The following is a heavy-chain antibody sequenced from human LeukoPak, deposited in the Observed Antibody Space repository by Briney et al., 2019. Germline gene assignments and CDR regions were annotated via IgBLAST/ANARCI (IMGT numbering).Heavy chain of an antibody. CDR2: IYYSGST. Sequence: SETLSLTCSVSGYAISSGYYWGWIRQPPGKGLEWIGTIYYSGSTYYNPSLKSRVTISVDTSKNQFSLKLSSVTAADTAVYYCARVVEMATIWYYYYYMDVWGKGTTVTVSS. V-gene: IGHV4-38-2*02. CDR1: GYAISSGYY. CDR3: ARVVEMATIWYYYYYMDV. D-gene: IGHD5-24*01. J-gene: IGHJ6*03.